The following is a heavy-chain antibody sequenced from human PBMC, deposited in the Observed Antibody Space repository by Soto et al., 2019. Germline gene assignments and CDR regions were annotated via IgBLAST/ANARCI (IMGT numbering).Heavy chain of an antibody. D-gene: IGHD1-26*01. CDR2: INFDGSAK. J-gene: IGHJ5*01. Sequence: DVQLVASGGGLVQRGGSLRLSCAASGFTFSDFWMTWVRQTPGKGLEWVANINFDGSAKDYVSSVKGRFTISRDNVRNSLHLQMDSLRAEDAAVYYCARGGNYYLSWGLGTLVTVSS. V-gene: IGHV3-7*05. CDR1: GFTFSDFW. CDR3: ARGGNYYLS.